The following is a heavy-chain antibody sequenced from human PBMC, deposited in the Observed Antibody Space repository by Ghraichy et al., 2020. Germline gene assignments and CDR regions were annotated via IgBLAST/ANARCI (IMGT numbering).Heavy chain of an antibody. CDR3: AKDPGYCSSTRCYAEGGWFDP. D-gene: IGHD2-2*01. CDR2: IRGSGGNT. V-gene: IGHV3-23*01. J-gene: IGHJ5*02. CDR1: GFTFSSYA. Sequence: GGSLRLSCAASGFTFSSYAMSWVRQAPGKGLEWVSTIRGSGGNTHYADSVKGRFTISRDNPKNTLYLQMNSLRAEDTAVYYCAKDPGYCSSTRCYAEGGWFDPWGQGTQVTVAS.